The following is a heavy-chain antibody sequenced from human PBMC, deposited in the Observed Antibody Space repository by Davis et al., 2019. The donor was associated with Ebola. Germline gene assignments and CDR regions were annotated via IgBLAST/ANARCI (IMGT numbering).Heavy chain of an antibody. Sequence: GGSLRLSCTASGFTFDDYALTWVRQAPGKGLEWVSVIYSSGITYYGDSVKGRFTISRDTSKNMLYLQMNSLRAEDTAIYYCARDTNYRDALDIWGQGTMVTVSS. V-gene: IGHV3-66*01. CDR1: GFTFDDYA. J-gene: IGHJ3*02. D-gene: IGHD1-7*01. CDR3: ARDTNYRDALDI. CDR2: IYSSGIT.